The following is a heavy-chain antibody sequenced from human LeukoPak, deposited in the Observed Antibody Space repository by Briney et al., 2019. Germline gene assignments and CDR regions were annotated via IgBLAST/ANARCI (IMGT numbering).Heavy chain of an antibody. Sequence: ASVKVSCKASGYTFNGYYKHWVRQAPGQGLEWMGWISAYNGNTNYAQKLQGRVTMTTDTSTSTAYMELRSLRSDDTAVYYCARDYLTYYDFWSGYYTGYYYYYMDVWGKGTTVTVSS. D-gene: IGHD3-3*01. J-gene: IGHJ6*03. CDR1: GYTFNGYY. CDR2: ISAYNGNT. CDR3: ARDYLTYYDFWSGYYTGYYYYYMDV. V-gene: IGHV1-18*04.